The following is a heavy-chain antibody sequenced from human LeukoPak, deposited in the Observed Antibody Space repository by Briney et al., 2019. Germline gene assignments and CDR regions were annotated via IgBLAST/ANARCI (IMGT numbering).Heavy chain of an antibody. D-gene: IGHD1-1*01. CDR1: GFTFSIYW. Sequence: PGGSLRLSCETSGFTFSIYWISWVGVPPEKGLGWVASIKQDGSEKYYVDSVKGRFTISRDNAKNSLFLQVNSLRVEDTAVYYCARGGGTFDYWGQGTLVTVSS. J-gene: IGHJ4*02. CDR3: ARGGGTFDY. CDR2: IKQDGSEK. V-gene: IGHV3-7*05.